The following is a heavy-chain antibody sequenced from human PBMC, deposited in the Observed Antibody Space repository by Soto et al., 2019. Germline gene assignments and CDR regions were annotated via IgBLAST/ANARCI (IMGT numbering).Heavy chain of an antibody. D-gene: IGHD6-19*01. CDR3: ARDMDARYSNGWYHYFDH. CDR2: IWYDESNK. V-gene: IGHV3-33*01. CDR1: GFTFSSHS. J-gene: IGHJ4*02. Sequence: PGGSLRLSCAASGFTFSSHSMHWVRQAPGKGLEWVAIIWYDESNKYYADSVKGRFTISKDNSKNTLYLQMDSLRAEDTAVYYCARDMDARYSNGWYHYFDHWAQGTLVPVSS.